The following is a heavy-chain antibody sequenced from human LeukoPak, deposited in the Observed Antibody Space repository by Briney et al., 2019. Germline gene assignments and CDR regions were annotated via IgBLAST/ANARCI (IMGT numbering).Heavy chain of an antibody. CDR2: ISSSVSTI. CDR3: ARGGRLLAVAGPNYGMDV. J-gene: IGHJ6*02. V-gene: IGHV3-48*03. D-gene: IGHD6-19*01. Sequence: GGSLRLSCAASGFTFSSYEMNWVRQAPGKGLEWVSYISSSVSTIYYADSVKGRFTISRDNAKNSLYLQMNSLRAEDTAVYYCARGGRLLAVAGPNYGMDVWGQGTTVTVSS. CDR1: GFTFSSYE.